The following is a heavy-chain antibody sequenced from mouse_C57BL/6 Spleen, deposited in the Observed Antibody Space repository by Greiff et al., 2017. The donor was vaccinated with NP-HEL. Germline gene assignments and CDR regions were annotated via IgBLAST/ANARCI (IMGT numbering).Heavy chain of an antibody. Sequence: QVQLQQSGTELVKPGASVKLSCKASGYTFTSYWMHWVKQRPGQGLEWIGNINPSNGGTNYNEKFKSKATLTVDKSSSTAYMQLSSLTSEDSAVYYCARGMVVDWYFDVWGTGTTVTVSS. J-gene: IGHJ1*03. V-gene: IGHV1-53*01. CDR2: INPSNGGT. D-gene: IGHD1-1*01. CDR1: GYTFTSYW. CDR3: ARGMVVDWYFDV.